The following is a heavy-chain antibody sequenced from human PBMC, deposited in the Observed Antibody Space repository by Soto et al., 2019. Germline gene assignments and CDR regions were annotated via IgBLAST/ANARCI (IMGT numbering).Heavy chain of an antibody. CDR1: GFTFSDYY. V-gene: IGHV3-11*01. CDR3: ARVYSSSWYGAFDI. J-gene: IGHJ3*02. CDR2: ISSSGSTI. Sequence: GGSLRLSCAASGFTFSDYYMSWIRQAPGKGLEWVSYISSSGSTIYYADSVKGRFTISRDNAKNSLYLQMNSLRAEDTAVYYCARVYSSSWYGAFDIWGQGTMVTVSS. D-gene: IGHD6-13*01.